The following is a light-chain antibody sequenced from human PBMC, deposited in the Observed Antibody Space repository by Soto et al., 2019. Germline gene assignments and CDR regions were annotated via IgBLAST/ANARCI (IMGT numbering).Light chain of an antibody. CDR2: DAS. CDR3: QQYNSYLWT. Sequence: DIQMTQSPSTLSASVGDRVTITCRASQSISSWLAWYQQKPGKAPKLLIYDASSLESGVPSRFSGSGSGTEFTLTISSLQPDDFATYYFQQYNSYLWTFGQGNKVEIK. CDR1: QSISSW. J-gene: IGKJ1*01. V-gene: IGKV1-5*01.